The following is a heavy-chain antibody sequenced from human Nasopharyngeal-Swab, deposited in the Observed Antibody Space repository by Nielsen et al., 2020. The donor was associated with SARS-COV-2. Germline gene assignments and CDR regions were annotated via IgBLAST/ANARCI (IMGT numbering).Heavy chain of an antibody. D-gene: IGHD3-3*01. Sequence: GESLKISCAASEFTFSNYNMNWVRQAPGKGLEWVSSISSSSTYIYYADSVKGRFTISRDNTKNSLSLQMNSLRAEDTAVYYCARDGLDYDFWSAYFMDVWGQGTTVTVSS. CDR2: ISSSSTYI. J-gene: IGHJ6*02. CDR1: EFTFSNYN. CDR3: ARDGLDYDFWSAYFMDV. V-gene: IGHV3-21*01.